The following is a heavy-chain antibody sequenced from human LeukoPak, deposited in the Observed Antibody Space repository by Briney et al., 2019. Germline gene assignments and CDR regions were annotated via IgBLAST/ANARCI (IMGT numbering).Heavy chain of an antibody. CDR3: AHEREGWELSGGFDY. J-gene: IGHJ4*02. V-gene: IGHV1-69*02. CDR2: IIPILGIA. Sequence: GSSVKVSCKASGGTFSSYTISWVRQAPGQGLEWMGRIIPILGIANYAQKFQGSVTNTADKSTSTANMELSSLRSEDTAVYYCAHEREGWELSGGFDYWGQGTLVTVSS. D-gene: IGHD1-26*01. CDR1: GGTFSSYT.